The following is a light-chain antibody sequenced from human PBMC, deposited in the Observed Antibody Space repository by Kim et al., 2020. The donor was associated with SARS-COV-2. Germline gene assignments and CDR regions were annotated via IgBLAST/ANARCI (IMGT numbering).Light chain of an antibody. CDR1: KLGDKY. CDR3: QAWDSSTVV. Sequence: SYELTQPPSVSVSPRQTASITCSGDKLGDKYACWYQQKPGQSPVLVIYQDSKRPSGIPERFSGSNSGNTATLTISGTQAMDEADYSCQAWDSSTVVFGGGTQLTVL. J-gene: IGLJ2*01. CDR2: QDS. V-gene: IGLV3-1*01.